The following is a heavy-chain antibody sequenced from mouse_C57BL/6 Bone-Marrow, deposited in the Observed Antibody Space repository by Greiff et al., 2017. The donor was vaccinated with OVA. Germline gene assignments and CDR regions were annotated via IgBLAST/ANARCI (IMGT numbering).Heavy chain of an antibody. CDR1: GFNIKDDY. D-gene: IGHD2-5*01. J-gene: IGHJ2*01. Sequence: VQLQQSGAELVRPGASVKLSCTASGFNIKDDYMHWVKQRPEQGLEWIGWIDPENGDTEYASKFQGKATITADTSSNTAYLQLSSLTSEDTAVYYGTTVYSNYAYYFDYWGQGTTLTVSS. CDR3: TTVYSNYAYYFDY. V-gene: IGHV14-4*01. CDR2: IDPENGDT.